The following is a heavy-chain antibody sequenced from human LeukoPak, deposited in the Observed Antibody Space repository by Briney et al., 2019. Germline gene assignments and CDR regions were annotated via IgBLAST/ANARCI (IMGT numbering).Heavy chain of an antibody. CDR1: GYTFTSYD. D-gene: IGHD2-2*01. CDR3: ARGIPIVVVPAAIRDYYYYYYMDV. J-gene: IGHJ6*03. V-gene: IGHV1-8*03. CDR2: MNPNSGNT. Sequence: GASVKVSCKASGYTFTSYDINWVRQATGQGLEWMGWMNPNSGNTGYAQKFQGRVTITRNTSISTAYMELSSLRSEDTAVYYCARGIPIVVVPAAIRDYYYYYYMDVWGKGTTVTVSS.